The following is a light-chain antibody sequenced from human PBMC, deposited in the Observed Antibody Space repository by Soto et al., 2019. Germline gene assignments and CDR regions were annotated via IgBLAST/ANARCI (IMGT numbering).Light chain of an antibody. CDR3: SSYISSSTLNV. CDR1: SSDVGGYNY. V-gene: IGLV2-14*01. J-gene: IGLJ1*01. Sequence: QSVLTQPASVSGSPGQSITISCTGTSSDVGGYNYVSWYQQHPGKAPKLMIYDVSKRPSGVSNRFSGSKSGNTASLTISGLQAEDEADYYSSSYISSSTLNVFGTGTKVTVL. CDR2: DVS.